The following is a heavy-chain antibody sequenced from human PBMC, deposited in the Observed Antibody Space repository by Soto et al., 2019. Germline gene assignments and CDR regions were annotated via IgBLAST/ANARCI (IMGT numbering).Heavy chain of an antibody. V-gene: IGHV3-72*01. CDR3: VTPGHGGNGFDY. CDR2: IRNKAKSYTT. D-gene: IGHD2-15*01. CDR1: GFTFSDHC. Sequence: EVQLVESGGGLVQPGGSLRLSCVVSGFTFSDHCMDWVRQAPGKGLEWVGRIRNKAKSYTTDYAASVKGRLTISRDDSKNSLYLQMNSLKAEDTAVYYCVTPGHGGNGFDYWGQGTLVTVSS. J-gene: IGHJ4*02.